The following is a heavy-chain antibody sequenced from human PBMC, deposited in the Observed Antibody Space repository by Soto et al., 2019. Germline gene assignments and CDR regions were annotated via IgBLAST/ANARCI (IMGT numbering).Heavy chain of an antibody. J-gene: IGHJ4*01. D-gene: IGHD6-6*01. CDR2: IRVKAYGETT. CDR3: VRGPLASLSFDL. Sequence: GGSLRLSCTGSGFAFGDNALTWFRQAPGKGLEWVGFIRVKAYGETTDYAASVKDRFTISRDDSKGITYLQMNNPKTQDTAVYYCVRGPLASLSFDLWGHGTLVTVSS. CDR1: GFAFGDNA. V-gene: IGHV3-49*03.